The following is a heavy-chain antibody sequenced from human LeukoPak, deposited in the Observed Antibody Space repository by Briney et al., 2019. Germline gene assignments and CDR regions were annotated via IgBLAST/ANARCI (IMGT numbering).Heavy chain of an antibody. J-gene: IGHJ5*02. CDR3: ARDLGEYVILTSHWFDP. CDR2: ISAYNGNT. CDR1: GYTFTSYG. D-gene: IGHD3-9*01. Sequence: ASVKVSCKASGYTFTSYGISWVRQAPGQVLEWMGWISAYNGNTNYAQKLQGRVTMTTDASTSTAYMELRSLRSDDTAVYYCARDLGEYVILTSHWFDPWGQGTLVTVSS. V-gene: IGHV1-18*01.